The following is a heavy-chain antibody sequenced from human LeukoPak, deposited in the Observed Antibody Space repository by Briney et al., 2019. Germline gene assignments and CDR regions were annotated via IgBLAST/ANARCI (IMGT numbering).Heavy chain of an antibody. D-gene: IGHD6-13*01. CDR2: IYYSGSI. CDR1: GGSISTYY. V-gene: IGHV4-59*08. Sequence: PSETLSLTCTVSGGSISTYYRSWIRQPPGKGLEWIGYIYYSGSINYNPSLKSRVTISVDTSKNQFSLKLTSVTAADTAVYYCARGGSSWSREAFDIWGQGTMVTVSS. CDR3: ARGGSSWSREAFDI. J-gene: IGHJ3*02.